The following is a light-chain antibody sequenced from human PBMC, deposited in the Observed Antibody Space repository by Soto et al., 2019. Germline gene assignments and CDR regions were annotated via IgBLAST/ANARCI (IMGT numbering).Light chain of an antibody. CDR1: QSVSSNS. CDR2: STS. V-gene: IGKV3-20*01. Sequence: EIVLTQSPGILSLSPGERATLSCRASQSVSSNSLAWYQQTPGQAPRLLIYSTSIRATGIPDRFSGSGSGRDFTLTISRLEPEDFAVYYCQHYNNWPGTFGQGTKVDIK. J-gene: IGKJ1*01. CDR3: QHYNNWPGT.